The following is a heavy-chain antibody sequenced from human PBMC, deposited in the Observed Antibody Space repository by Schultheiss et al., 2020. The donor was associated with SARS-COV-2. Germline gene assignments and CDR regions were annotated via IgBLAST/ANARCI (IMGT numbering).Heavy chain of an antibody. D-gene: IGHD3-3*01. V-gene: IGHV3-15*07. CDR3: ARVEWPTYYFDY. CDR1: GFTFSNAW. Sequence: GGSLRLSCAASGFTFSNAWMNWVRQAPGKGLEWVGRIKSKTDGGTTDYAAPVKGRFTISRDDSKNTLYLQMNSLRAEDTAVYYCARVEWPTYYFDYWGQGTLVTVSS. CDR2: IKSKTDGGTT. J-gene: IGHJ4*02.